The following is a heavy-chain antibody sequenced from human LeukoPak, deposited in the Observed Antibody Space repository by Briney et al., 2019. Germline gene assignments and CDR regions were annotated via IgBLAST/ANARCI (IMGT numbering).Heavy chain of an antibody. Sequence: ASVKVSCKASGYTFTSYGITWVRQAPGLGLEWMGWISAYNGNTNYAQKLQGRVTMTTDTSTSTAYMELRSLTSDDTAVYYCARDPGQYYDILTGYYTPYYFDYWGQGTLVTVSS. J-gene: IGHJ4*02. V-gene: IGHV1-18*01. CDR3: ARDPGQYYDILTGYYTPYYFDY. CDR1: GYTFTSYG. CDR2: ISAYNGNT. D-gene: IGHD3-9*01.